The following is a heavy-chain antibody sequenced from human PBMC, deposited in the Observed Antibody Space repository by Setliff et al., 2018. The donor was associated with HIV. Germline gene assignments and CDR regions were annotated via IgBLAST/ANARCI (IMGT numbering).Heavy chain of an antibody. J-gene: IGHJ5*02. CDR2: INSSGRT. Sequence: SETLSLTCTVSGGSISSFYWSWIRQPPGKGPEWIGYINSSGRTNYNPSLKGRVTISLDTSKNRFSLKLNSVTAADTAVYYCARRFGEVYDWIDPRGQGTLVTVSS. CDR1: GGSISSFY. V-gene: IGHV4-4*09. CDR3: ARRFGEVYDWIDP. D-gene: IGHD3-10*01.